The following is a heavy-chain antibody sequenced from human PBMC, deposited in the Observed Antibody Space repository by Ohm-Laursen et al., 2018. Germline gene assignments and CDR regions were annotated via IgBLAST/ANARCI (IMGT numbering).Heavy chain of an antibody. CDR3: AKGGPTYYYDSSGLCDY. CDR2: INWNSGDI. D-gene: IGHD3-22*01. CDR1: GFTFGNYA. Sequence: SLRLSCAASGFTFGNYAMHWVRQAPGKGLEWVATINWNSGDIGYGDSVKGRFTISRDNARSSLYLQMNSLRAEDTALYYCAKGGPTYYYDSSGLCDYWGQGTLVTVSS. V-gene: IGHV3-9*01. J-gene: IGHJ4*02.